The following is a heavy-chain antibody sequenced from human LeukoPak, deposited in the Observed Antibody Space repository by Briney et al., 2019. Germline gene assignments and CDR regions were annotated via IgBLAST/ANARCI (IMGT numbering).Heavy chain of an antibody. CDR1: GGTFSSYA. CDR3: ARVPPGTGLYYFDY. CDR2: IIPIFGTA. D-gene: IGHD3/OR15-3a*01. J-gene: IGHJ4*02. Sequence: ASVKVSCKASGGTFSSYAIGWVRQAPGQGLEWMGGIIPIFGTANYAQKFQGRVTITADESTSTAYMELSSLRSEDTAVYYCARVPPGTGLYYFDYWGQGTLVTVSS. V-gene: IGHV1-69*13.